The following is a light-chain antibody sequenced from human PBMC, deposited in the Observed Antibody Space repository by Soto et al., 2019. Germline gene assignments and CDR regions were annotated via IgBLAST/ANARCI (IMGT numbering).Light chain of an antibody. CDR2: DVS. Sequence: DIQMTQSPSTLSASVGDRVTITCRASQSISNWLAWSQHKPGKAPKLLLYDVSILGSGVSSRFSGSGSGTEFTLTISSLQPDDFATFYCQQYDTYSRTFGQGTKLEIK. V-gene: IGKV1-5*01. J-gene: IGKJ2*02. CDR3: QQYDTYSRT. CDR1: QSISNW.